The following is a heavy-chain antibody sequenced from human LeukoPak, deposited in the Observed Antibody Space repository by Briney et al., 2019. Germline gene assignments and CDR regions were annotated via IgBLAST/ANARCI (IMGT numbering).Heavy chain of an antibody. CDR3: AREGRTYYYGSGRPTRGMDV. J-gene: IGHJ6*02. Sequence: SETLSLTCTVSGGSISSYYWSWIRQPPGKGLEWIGYIYYSGSTNYNPSLKSRVTISVDTSKNQFSLKLSSVTAADTAVYYCAREGRTYYYGSGRPTRGMDVWGQGTTVTVSS. CDR2: IYYSGST. D-gene: IGHD3-10*01. V-gene: IGHV4-59*01. CDR1: GGSISSYY.